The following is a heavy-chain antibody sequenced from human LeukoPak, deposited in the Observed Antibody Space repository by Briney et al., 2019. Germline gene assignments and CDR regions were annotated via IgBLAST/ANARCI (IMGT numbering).Heavy chain of an antibody. CDR2: IYHSGST. CDR3: ARYYDSSGYFAIYYFDY. J-gene: IGHJ4*02. V-gene: IGHV4-38-2*02. Sequence: SETLSLTCTVSGYSISSGYYWGWIRQPPGKGLEWIGSIYHSGSTYYNPSLKSRVTISVDTSKNQFSLKLSSVTAADTAVYYCARYYDSSGYFAIYYFDYWGQGTLVTVSS. D-gene: IGHD3-22*01. CDR1: GYSISSGYY.